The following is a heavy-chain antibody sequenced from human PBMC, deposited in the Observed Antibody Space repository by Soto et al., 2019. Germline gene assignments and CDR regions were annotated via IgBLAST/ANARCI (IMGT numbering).Heavy chain of an antibody. J-gene: IGHJ5*02. CDR3: ARDGDLRSDFWSGPLGGGWFDP. CDR2: IIPIFGST. V-gene: IGHV1-69*12. CDR1: GGTFSNSA. Sequence: QVQLVQSGAEVRKPGSSVKVSCKASGGTFSNSAITWVRQAPGQGLEWVGGIIPIFGSTNYAQKFQGRVNMTAEESTSTAYMELSSLTSEDTAVYYCARDGDLRSDFWSGPLGGGWFDPWGQGTLVTVSS. D-gene: IGHD3-3*01.